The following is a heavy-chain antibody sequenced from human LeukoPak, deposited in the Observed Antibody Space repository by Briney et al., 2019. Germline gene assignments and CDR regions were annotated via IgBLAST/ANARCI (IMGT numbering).Heavy chain of an antibody. CDR3: ARWGDGSGSYRGFDI. Sequence: SETLSLTCTVSGGSISIQYWTWIRQPPGKGPEWIAYIDNRGNTNYNPSLRSRVTISIDTSKNQFSLKLSSVTAADTAVYYCARWGDGSGSYRGFDIWGQGTMVTVSS. CDR2: IDNRGNT. D-gene: IGHD3-3*01. V-gene: IGHV4-59*11. CDR1: GGSISIQY. J-gene: IGHJ3*02.